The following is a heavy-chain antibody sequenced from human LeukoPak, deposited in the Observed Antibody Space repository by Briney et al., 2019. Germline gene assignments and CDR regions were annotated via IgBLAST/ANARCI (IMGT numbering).Heavy chain of an antibody. CDR3: VKGAGVGFDY. V-gene: IGHV3-30*02. J-gene: IGHJ4*02. CDR1: GFSFRSCG. CDR2: IQYDGRNK. Sequence: GGSLRLSCAASGFSFRSCGMPGVGQAPGKGLDGVALIQYDGRNKYYADSLKGRFTISRDNSTNTPFLQLKGLRASAPACYYSVKGAGVGFDYWGERTLVTVCS. D-gene: IGHD3-3*01.